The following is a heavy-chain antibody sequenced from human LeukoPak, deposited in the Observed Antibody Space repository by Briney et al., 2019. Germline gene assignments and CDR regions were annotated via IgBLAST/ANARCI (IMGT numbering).Heavy chain of an antibody. V-gene: IGHV1-69*13. J-gene: IGHJ4*02. Sequence: SVGVSCKAPGGTFSSYAISWVRQAPGQGLEWMGGIIPIFGTANYAQKFQGRVTITADESTSTAYMELSSLRSEDTAVYYCARAEVPTYYYDSSGSYYFDYWGQGTLVTVSS. CDR2: IIPIFGTA. CDR1: GGTFSSYA. D-gene: IGHD3-22*01. CDR3: ARAEVPTYYYDSSGSYYFDY.